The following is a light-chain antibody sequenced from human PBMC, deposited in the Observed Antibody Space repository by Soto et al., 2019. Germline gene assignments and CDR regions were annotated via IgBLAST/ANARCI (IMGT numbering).Light chain of an antibody. V-gene: IGKV3-11*01. J-gene: IGKJ5*01. CDR1: QSVSSN. Sequence: EIVMTQSPATLSVSPGERVTLSCRASQSVSSNLAWYQQKPGQAPRLLIYDASNRATGIPARFSGSGSGTDLTPTISSIDPEDFAVYYCQQSSNWITFGQGTRLEIK. CDR3: QQSSNWIT. CDR2: DAS.